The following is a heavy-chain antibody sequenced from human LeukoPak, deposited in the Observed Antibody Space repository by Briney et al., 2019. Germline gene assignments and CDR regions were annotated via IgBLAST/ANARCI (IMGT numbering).Heavy chain of an antibody. V-gene: IGHV3-23*01. CDR3: AKALGVRGVFDY. CDR2: ISGSGGST. D-gene: IGHD3-10*01. CDR1: GFTFISYA. J-gene: IGHJ4*02. Sequence: GGSLRLSCAASGFTFISYAMSWVRQAPGKGLEWVSTISGSGGSTYYADSVKGRFTISRDNSKNTLYLQMNSLRAEDTAVYYCAKALGVRGVFDYWGQGTLVTVSS.